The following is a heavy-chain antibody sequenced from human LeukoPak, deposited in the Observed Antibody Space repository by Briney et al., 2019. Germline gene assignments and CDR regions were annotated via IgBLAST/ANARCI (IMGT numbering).Heavy chain of an antibody. J-gene: IGHJ6*03. CDR3: ARQTTGGYYYYYMDV. Sequence: ASVKVSCKASEYTFTGYYMHWVRQAPGQGLEWMGWINPNSGGTNYAQKFQGRVTMTRDTSISTAYMELSRLRSDDTAVYYCARQTTGGYYYYYMDVWGKGTTVTVSS. CDR1: EYTFTGYY. CDR2: INPNSGGT. D-gene: IGHD4-11*01. V-gene: IGHV1-2*02.